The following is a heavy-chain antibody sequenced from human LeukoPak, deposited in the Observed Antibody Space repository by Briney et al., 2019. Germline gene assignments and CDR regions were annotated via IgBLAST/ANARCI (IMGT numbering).Heavy chain of an antibody. CDR1: GFTFDDYA. J-gene: IGHJ3*02. Sequence: GRSLRLSCAASGFTFDDYAMHWVRQAPGKGLEWVSSISSSSSYIYYADSVKGRFTISRDNAKNSLYLQMNSLRAEDTAVYYCARDTSKWLGGGSNAFDIWGQGTMVTVSS. CDR3: ARDTSKWLGGGSNAFDI. CDR2: ISSSSSYI. D-gene: IGHD6-19*01. V-gene: IGHV3-21*01.